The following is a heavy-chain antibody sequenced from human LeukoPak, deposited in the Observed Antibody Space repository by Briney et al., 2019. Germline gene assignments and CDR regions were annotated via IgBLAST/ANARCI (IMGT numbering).Heavy chain of an antibody. V-gene: IGHV4-38-2*02. J-gene: IGHJ4*02. D-gene: IGHD7-27*01. CDR2: IYHSGST. Sequence: PSETLSLTCTVSGYSISSGYYWGWIRQPPGKGLEWIGSIYHSGSTNYNPSLKSRLTISVDTSKNQFSLRLSSVTAADTAVYYCATNTGTVFDYWGQGALVTVSS. CDR3: ATNTGTVFDY. CDR1: GYSISSGYY.